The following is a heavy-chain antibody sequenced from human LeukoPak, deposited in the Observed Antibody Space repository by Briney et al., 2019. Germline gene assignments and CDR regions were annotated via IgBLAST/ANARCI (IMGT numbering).Heavy chain of an antibody. CDR2: INHSGST. CDR3: ARGQGDGYFDY. J-gene: IGHJ4*02. D-gene: IGHD5-24*01. Sequence: SETLSLTCTVSGGSISSGSYYWGWIRQPPGKGLEWIGEINHSGSTNYNPSLKSRVTISVDTSKNQFSLKLSSVTAADTAVYYCARGQGDGYFDYWGQGTLVTVSS. CDR1: GGSISSGSYY. V-gene: IGHV4-39*07.